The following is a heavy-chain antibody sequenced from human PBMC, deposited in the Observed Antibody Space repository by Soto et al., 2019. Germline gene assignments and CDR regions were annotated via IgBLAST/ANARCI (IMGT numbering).Heavy chain of an antibody. CDR2: ITPIFGTA. CDR1: GGTFSSYA. V-gene: IGHV1-69*13. D-gene: IGHD3-22*01. J-gene: IGHJ6*02. CDR3: ARDLKRYYDSSGYGYYYYGMDV. Sequence: SVKVSCKASGGTFSSYAISWVRQAPGQGLEWMGGITPIFGTANYAQKFQGRVTITADESTTTAYMELSSLRSEDTAVYYCARDLKRYYDSSGYGYYYYGMDVWGQGTTVTVSS.